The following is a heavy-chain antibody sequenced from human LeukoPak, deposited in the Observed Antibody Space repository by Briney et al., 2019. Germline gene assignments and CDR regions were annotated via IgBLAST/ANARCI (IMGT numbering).Heavy chain of an antibody. CDR2: IYYSGST. D-gene: IGHD5-24*01. CDR1: GYSISSGYY. V-gene: IGHV4-38-2*02. J-gene: IGHJ4*02. Sequence: SETLSLTCTVSGYSISSGYYWGWIRQPPGKGLEWIGSIYYSGSTYYNPSLKSRVTISVDTSKNQFSLKLSSVTAADTAVYYCARGGDGYNYNYWGQGTLVTVSS. CDR3: ARGGDGYNYNY.